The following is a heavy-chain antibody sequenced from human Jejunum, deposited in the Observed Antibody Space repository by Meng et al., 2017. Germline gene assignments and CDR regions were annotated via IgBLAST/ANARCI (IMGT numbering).Heavy chain of an antibody. V-gene: IGHV5-51*01. Sequence: KVSCKGSGFIFSNYWIAWVRQMPGKGLEWMGIIFPGDSETRYSPSFQGQVTISADKSIGTSSLEWRSLQASDTGIYFCGRSMYSRSHRQAFDVWGQGTMVTVSS. CDR1: GFIFSNYW. CDR3: GRSMYSRSHRQAFDV. J-gene: IGHJ3*01. CDR2: IFPGDSET. D-gene: IGHD1-26*01.